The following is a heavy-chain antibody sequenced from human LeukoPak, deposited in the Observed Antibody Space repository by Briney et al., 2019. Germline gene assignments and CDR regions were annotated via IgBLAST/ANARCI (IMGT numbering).Heavy chain of an antibody. CDR3: ARRLSGSYFDY. CDR2: IYYSGGT. CDR1: GGSISSSSYY. V-gene: IGHV4-39*01. Sequence: SETLSLTCTVSGGSISSSSYYWGWIRQPPGKGLEWIGSIYYSGGTYYNPSLKSRVTISVDTSKNQFSLKLSSVTAADTAVYYCARRLSGSYFDYWGQGTLVTVSS. J-gene: IGHJ4*02. D-gene: IGHD1-26*01.